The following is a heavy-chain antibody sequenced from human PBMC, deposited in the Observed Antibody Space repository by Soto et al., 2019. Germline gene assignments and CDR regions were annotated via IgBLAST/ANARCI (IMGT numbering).Heavy chain of an antibody. Sequence: GESLKISCAASGFSLSNYAMSWVRQAPGKGLEWVGRIKSKTDGGTTDYAAPVKGRFTISRDDSKNTLYLQMNSLKTEDTAVYYCTTDRIAKVSYYYYGMDVWGQGTTVTVSS. CDR1: GFSLSNYA. D-gene: IGHD2-21*01. CDR3: TTDRIAKVSYYYYGMDV. CDR2: IKSKTDGGTT. J-gene: IGHJ6*02. V-gene: IGHV3-15*01.